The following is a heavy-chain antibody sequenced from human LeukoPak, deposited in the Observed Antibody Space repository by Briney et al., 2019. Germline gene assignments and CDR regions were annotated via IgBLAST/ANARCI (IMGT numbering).Heavy chain of an antibody. CDR2: INQDGSDK. CDR3: ARDVNYYYYMDV. CDR1: GFTFSSYW. V-gene: IGHV3-7*01. Sequence: GGSLRLSCAASGFTFSSYWMNWVRLAPGRGLEWVANINQDGSDKYYVDSVKGRFTISRDSARNSLYLQMNSLRAEDTAVYYCARDVNYYYYMDVWGKGTTVTVSS. J-gene: IGHJ6*03.